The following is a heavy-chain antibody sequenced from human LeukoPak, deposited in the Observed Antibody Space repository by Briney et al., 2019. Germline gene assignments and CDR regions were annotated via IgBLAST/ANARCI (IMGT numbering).Heavy chain of an antibody. CDR1: GYSISSGYY. CDR2: IYHSGST. V-gene: IGHV4-38-2*02. J-gene: IGHJ4*02. CDR3: ARAMTTVTDFDY. D-gene: IGHD4-17*01. Sequence: SETLSLTCTVSGYSISSGYYWGWIRQPPGKGLEWIGSIYHSGSTYYNPSLKSRVTISVDTSRNQFSLKLSSVTAADTAVYYCARAMTTVTDFDYWGQGTLVTVSS.